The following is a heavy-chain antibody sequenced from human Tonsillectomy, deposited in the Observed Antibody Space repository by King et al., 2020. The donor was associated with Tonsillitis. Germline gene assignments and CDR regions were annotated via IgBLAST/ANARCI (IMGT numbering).Heavy chain of an antibody. CDR3: AYSGAYNYFDY. Sequence: TLKESGPALVKPTQTLTLTCTFSGFSLTTTGVCVSWIRQPPGKALEWLGFVDWDDDKYYSTSLKTRLTISKDTSKNQVVLTMTNMDPVDTATYYCAYSGAYNYFDYWGQGTLVTVSS. D-gene: IGHD3-22*01. CDR2: VDWDDDK. J-gene: IGHJ4*02. CDR1: GFSLTTTGVC. V-gene: IGHV2-70*01.